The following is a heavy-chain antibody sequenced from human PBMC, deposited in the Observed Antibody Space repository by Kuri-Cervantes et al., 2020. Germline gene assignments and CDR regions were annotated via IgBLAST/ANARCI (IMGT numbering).Heavy chain of an antibody. CDR3: ARAFGGSSGWLDY. V-gene: IGHV4-61*01. CDR1: GGSVSSGSYY. D-gene: IGHD6-19*01. CDR2: IYYSEST. Sequence: SETLSLTCTVSGGSVSSGSYYWSWIRQPPGKGLEWIGYIYYSESTNYNPSLKSRVTISVDTSKNQFSLKLSSVTAADTAVYYCARAFGGSSGWLDYWGQGTLVTVSS. J-gene: IGHJ4*02.